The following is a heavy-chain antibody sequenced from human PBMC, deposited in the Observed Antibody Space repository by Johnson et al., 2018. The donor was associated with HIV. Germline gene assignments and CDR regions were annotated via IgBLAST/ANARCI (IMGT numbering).Heavy chain of an antibody. J-gene: IGHJ3*02. D-gene: IGHD3-22*01. Sequence: VQLVESGGGLVQPGRSLRLSCAASGFTFDDYAMHWVRQAPGKGLEWVSGIRWNSGSIGYADSVKGRVTISRDNAKNTMYLQMNSLRAGDTAVYYCTRVARGVSSGHDAFDIWGQGTMVTVSS. CDR2: IRWNSGSI. V-gene: IGHV3-9*01. CDR1: GFTFDDYA. CDR3: TRVARGVSSGHDAFDI.